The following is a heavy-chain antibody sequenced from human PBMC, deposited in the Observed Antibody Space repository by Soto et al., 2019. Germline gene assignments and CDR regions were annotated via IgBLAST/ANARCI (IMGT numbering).Heavy chain of an antibody. Sequence: PSATLSLTCAVYGGSFSGYYWSWIRQPPGKGLEWIGEINHSGSTNYNPSLKSRVTISVDTSKNQFSLKLSSVTAADTAVYYCARGPRIWGSYRPFDYWGQGTLVTVSS. D-gene: IGHD3-16*02. CDR2: INHSGST. J-gene: IGHJ4*02. CDR3: ARGPRIWGSYRPFDY. CDR1: GGSFSGYY. V-gene: IGHV4-34*01.